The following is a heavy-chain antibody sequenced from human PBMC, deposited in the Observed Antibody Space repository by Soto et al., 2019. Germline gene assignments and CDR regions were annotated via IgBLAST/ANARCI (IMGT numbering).Heavy chain of an antibody. D-gene: IGHD2-21*01. V-gene: IGHV3-11*01. CDR2: ISSSGGTI. J-gene: IGHJ6*02. CDR3: ARVANPFYYFGMDV. CDR1: GFTFSDYY. Sequence: QVQLVESGGGLVKPGGSLRLSCTASGFTFSDYYMSWIRQAPGKGLEWISYISSSGGTIYYADSVKGRFTISRDNAKNSLYLQMNSLRAEDTAVYYCARVANPFYYFGMDVWGQGTTVTVSS.